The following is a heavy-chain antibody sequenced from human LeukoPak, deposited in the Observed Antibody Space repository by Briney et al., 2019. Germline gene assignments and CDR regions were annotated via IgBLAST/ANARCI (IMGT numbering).Heavy chain of an antibody. D-gene: IGHD6-19*01. Sequence: GGSLRLSCAASGFTFSSYAMSWVRQAPGKGLEWVSAISGSGGSTYYADSVKGRFTISRVNSKNTLYLQMNSLRAEDTAVYYCAKDLLGSSAPRYYYYGMDVWGQGTTVTVSS. V-gene: IGHV3-23*01. CDR3: AKDLLGSSAPRYYYYGMDV. J-gene: IGHJ6*02. CDR1: GFTFSSYA. CDR2: ISGSGGST.